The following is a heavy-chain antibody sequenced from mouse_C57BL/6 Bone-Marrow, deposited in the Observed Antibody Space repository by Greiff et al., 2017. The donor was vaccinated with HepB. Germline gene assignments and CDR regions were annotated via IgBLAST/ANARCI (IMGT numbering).Heavy chain of an antibody. CDR3: AREGRLVVTEAMDY. CDR2: ISDGGSYT. J-gene: IGHJ4*01. CDR1: GFTFSSYA. D-gene: IGHD2-2*01. V-gene: IGHV5-4*01. Sequence: EVQLVESGGGLVKPGGSLKLSCAASGFTFSSYAMSWVRQTPEKRLEWVATISDGGSYTYYPDNVKGRFTISRDNAKNNLYLQMSHLKSEDTAMYYCAREGRLVVTEAMDYWGQGTSVTVSS.